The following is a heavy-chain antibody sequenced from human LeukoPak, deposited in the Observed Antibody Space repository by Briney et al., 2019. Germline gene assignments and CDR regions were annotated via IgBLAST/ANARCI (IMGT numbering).Heavy chain of an antibody. CDR3: ARDQGYTSEWLDY. Sequence: ASVKVSCKASGNTFSNYGISWVRQAPGQGLEWMGWISGFNGYTRYAQNLQGRVTMTTDTSTSTAYMELRSLISDDTAEYYCARDQGYTSEWLDYWGQGTLVTVSS. CDR1: GNTFSNYG. V-gene: IGHV1-18*01. D-gene: IGHD6-19*01. J-gene: IGHJ4*02. CDR2: ISGFNGYT.